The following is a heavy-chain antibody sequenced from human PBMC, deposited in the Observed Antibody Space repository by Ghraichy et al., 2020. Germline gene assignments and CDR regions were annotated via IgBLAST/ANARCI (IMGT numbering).Heavy chain of an antibody. CDR3: VRHFGSGNFYNWFDP. J-gene: IGHJ5*02. Sequence: KVSCKASGYSFTSYLISWLRQMPGKGLEWMGRIDPDDSYTTYSPSLEGHVTISADKSADTAYLQWSSLRASDTAMYYCVRHFGSGNFYNWFDPWGQGTQVTVSS. CDR1: GYSFTSYL. D-gene: IGHD3-10*01. CDR2: IDPDDSYT. V-gene: IGHV5-10-1*01.